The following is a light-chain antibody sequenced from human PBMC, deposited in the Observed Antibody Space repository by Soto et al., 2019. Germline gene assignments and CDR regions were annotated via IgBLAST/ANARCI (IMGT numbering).Light chain of an antibody. CDR2: GAS. V-gene: IGKV3D-15*01. CDR1: QSVTTS. Sequence: ELVMTQSPATLYVSPEERATLSCRVSQSVTTSLAWYQLKTGQPPRLHISGASRRATGIPDRFRGSGSETDFTFTINRLEPEDFALYYCHHYHSCHRIAFGQGTKVDI. J-gene: IGKJ1*01. CDR3: HHYHSCHRIA.